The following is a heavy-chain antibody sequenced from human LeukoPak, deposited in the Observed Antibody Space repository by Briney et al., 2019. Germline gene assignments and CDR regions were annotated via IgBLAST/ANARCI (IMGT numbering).Heavy chain of an antibody. CDR1: GGSISGSNW. Sequence: SETLSLTCAVSGGSISGSNWWSWVRQPPGKGLEWIGEIYHSGSTNNKPSLKSRVSISVDKSRNQFSLKLSSVTAADTAIYSCARSLGYSSRCMDVWGKGTTVTVSS. CDR3: ARSLGYSSRCMDV. V-gene: IGHV4-4*02. D-gene: IGHD6-13*01. J-gene: IGHJ6*03. CDR2: IYHSGST.